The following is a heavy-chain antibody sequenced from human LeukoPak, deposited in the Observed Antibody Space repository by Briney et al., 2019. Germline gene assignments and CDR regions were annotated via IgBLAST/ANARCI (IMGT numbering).Heavy chain of an antibody. CDR1: GYTLTSYG. D-gene: IGHD3-3*01. V-gene: IGHV1-18*01. CDR2: ISAYNGNT. CDR3: ARGPLYYDFWSGKAGMDV. Sequence: ASVKVSCKASGYTLTSYGISWVRQAPGQGLEWMGWISAYNGNTNYAQKLQGRVTMTRDTSTSTVYMELSSLRSEDTAVYYCARGPLYYDFWSGKAGMDVWGQGTTVTVSS. J-gene: IGHJ6*02.